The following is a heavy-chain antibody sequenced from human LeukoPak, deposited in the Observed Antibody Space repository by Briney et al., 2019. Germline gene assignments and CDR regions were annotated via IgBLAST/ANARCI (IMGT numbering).Heavy chain of an antibody. Sequence: PGGSLRLSCAASGFTFSSYNMNWVRQAPGKGLEWVSSISTSSSYIYSADSLKGRFTISRDNAKNSLYLQMNSLRVEDTAVYYCARDSLHPSSLHYYFDYWGQGTLVTVSS. CDR1: GFTFSSYN. CDR3: ARDSLHPSSLHYYFDY. D-gene: IGHD6-6*01. J-gene: IGHJ4*02. V-gene: IGHV3-21*01. CDR2: ISTSSSYI.